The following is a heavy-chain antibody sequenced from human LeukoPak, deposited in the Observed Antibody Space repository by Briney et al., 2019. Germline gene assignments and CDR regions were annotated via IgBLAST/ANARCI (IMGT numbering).Heavy chain of an antibody. D-gene: IGHD3-22*01. CDR3: ARDPYYYDSSGYFPFDY. CDR1: GYTFTSYG. CDR2: ISAYNGNT. Sequence: ASVKVSCKASGYTFTSYGISWVRQAPGQGLEWMGWISAYNGNTNYAQKLQGRVTMTTDTSTRTAYMELRSLRSDDTAVYYCARDPYYYDSSGYFPFDYWGQGTLVTVSS. J-gene: IGHJ4*02. V-gene: IGHV1-18*01.